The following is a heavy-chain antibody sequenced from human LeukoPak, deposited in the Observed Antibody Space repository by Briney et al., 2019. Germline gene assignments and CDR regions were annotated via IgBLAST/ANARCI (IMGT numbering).Heavy chain of an antibody. D-gene: IGHD3-9*01. J-gene: IGHJ4*02. CDR2: IYYSGGT. Sequence: STETLSLTCTVSGGSISSSSYYWGWIRQPPGKGLEWIGSIYYSGGTYYNPSLKSRVTISVDTSKNQFSLKLSSVTAADTAVYFFFNADDGIRYFDRTDYWGQGTLVTVSS. CDR1: GGSISSSSYY. CDR3: FNADDGIRYFDRTDY. V-gene: IGHV4-39*01.